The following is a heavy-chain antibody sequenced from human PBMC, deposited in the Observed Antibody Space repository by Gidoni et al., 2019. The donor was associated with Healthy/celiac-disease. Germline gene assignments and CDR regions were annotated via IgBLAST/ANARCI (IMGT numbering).Heavy chain of an antibody. J-gene: IGHJ5*02. CDR2: IIPIFGTA. V-gene: IGHV1-69*01. CDR1: GGTFSSYA. CDR3: ARDRRTTYYYDSSGQSFDP. Sequence: QVQLVQSGAEVTKPGSSVKVSCKASGGTFSSYAISWVRQAPGQGLEWMGGIIPIFGTANYAQKFQGRVTITADESTSTAYMELSSLRSEDTAVYYCARDRRTTYYYDSSGQSFDPWGQGTLVTVSS. D-gene: IGHD3-22*01.